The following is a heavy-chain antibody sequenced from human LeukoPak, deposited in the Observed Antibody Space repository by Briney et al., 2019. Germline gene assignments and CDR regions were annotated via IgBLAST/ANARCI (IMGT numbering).Heavy chain of an antibody. J-gene: IGHJ6*02. CDR2: INHSGST. Sequence: PSETLSLTCAVYGGSFSGYYWSWIRQPPGKGLEWIGEINHSGSTNYNPSLKSRVTISVDTSKNQFSLKLSSVTAADTAVYYCARVLVGYCTNGVCYTYYYYGMDVWGQGTTVTVSS. CDR1: GGSFSGYY. V-gene: IGHV4-34*01. CDR3: ARVLVGYCTNGVCYTYYYYGMDV. D-gene: IGHD2-8*01.